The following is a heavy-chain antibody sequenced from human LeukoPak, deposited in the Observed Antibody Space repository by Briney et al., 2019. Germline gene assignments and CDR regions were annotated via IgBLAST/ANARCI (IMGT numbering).Heavy chain of an antibody. J-gene: IGHJ4*02. Sequence: GGSLRLSCAASGFTFSSYGMHWVRQASGKGLEWVAVISYDGSNKYYADSVKGRFTISRDNSKNTLYLQMNSLRAEDTAVYYCAKDMSSGSGGFLALDYWGQGTLVTVSS. CDR2: ISYDGSNK. CDR3: AKDMSSGSGGFLALDY. D-gene: IGHD3-3*01. CDR1: GFTFSSYG. V-gene: IGHV3-30*18.